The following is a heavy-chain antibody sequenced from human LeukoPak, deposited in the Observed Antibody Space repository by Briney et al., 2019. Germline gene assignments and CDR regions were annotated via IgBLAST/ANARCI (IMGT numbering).Heavy chain of an antibody. Sequence: GGSLRLSCAASGFTFSSYGMHWVRQAPGKGLEWVAVISYDGSNKYYADSVKGRFTISRDNSKNTLYLQMNSLRAEDTAVYYCAKEIDYGDSLDYWGQGTLVTVSS. J-gene: IGHJ4*02. D-gene: IGHD4-17*01. V-gene: IGHV3-30*18. CDR2: ISYDGSNK. CDR1: GFTFSSYG. CDR3: AKEIDYGDSLDY.